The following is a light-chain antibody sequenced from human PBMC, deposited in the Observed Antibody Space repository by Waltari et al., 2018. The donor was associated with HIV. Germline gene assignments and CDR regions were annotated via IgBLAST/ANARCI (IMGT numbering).Light chain of an antibody. CDR1: SSHLGAYNY. J-gene: IGLJ1*01. V-gene: IGLV2-8*01. CDR2: AVS. CDR3: SSYAGSNNPYV. Sequence: QSALTQPPSASGSPGPSVTISCTGTSSHLGAYNYVSWYQQHPDKAPKLMIYAVSKRPSGVPDRFSGSKSGNTASLTVSGLQTEDEADYYCSSYAGSNNPYVFGTGTKVTVL.